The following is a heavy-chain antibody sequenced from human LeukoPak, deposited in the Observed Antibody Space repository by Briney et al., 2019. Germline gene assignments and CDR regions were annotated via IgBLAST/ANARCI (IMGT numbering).Heavy chain of an antibody. D-gene: IGHD6-13*01. J-gene: IGHJ4*02. V-gene: IGHV1-2*02. CDR1: GYTFTGYY. CDR3: AREAAAAGENYFDY. CDR2: INPKSGGT. Sequence: ASVKVSCKASGYTFTGYYMHWVRQAPGQGLEWMGWINPKSGGTNYAQKFQGRVTMTRDTSISTAYMELSRLRSDDTAVYYCAREAAAAGENYFDYWGQGTLVTVSS.